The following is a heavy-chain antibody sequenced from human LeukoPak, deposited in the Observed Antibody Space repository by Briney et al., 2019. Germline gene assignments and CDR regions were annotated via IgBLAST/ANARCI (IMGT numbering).Heavy chain of an antibody. CDR1: SGSISSTTHY. CDR3: ARHTRWGWLRLDY. CDR2: IYYSGST. D-gene: IGHD5-12*01. Sequence: SSETLSLTCTVSSGSISSTTHYWGWIRQPPGKGLEWIGSIYYSGSTYYNPSLKSRVTISVDTSKNQFSLKLSSVTAADTAVYYCARHTRWGWLRLDYWGQGTLVTVSS. V-gene: IGHV4-39*01. J-gene: IGHJ4*02.